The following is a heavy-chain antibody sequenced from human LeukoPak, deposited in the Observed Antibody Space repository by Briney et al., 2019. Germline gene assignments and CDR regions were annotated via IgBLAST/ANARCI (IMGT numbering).Heavy chain of an antibody. CDR1: GGSISSSSYY. CDR3: ARDRYGDYVQYN. CDR2: IYYSGST. D-gene: IGHD4-17*01. V-gene: IGHV4-39*07. Sequence: PSETLSLTCTVSGGSISSSSYYWGWIRQPPGKGLEWIGSIYYSGSTYYNPSLKSRVTISVDTSKNQFSLKLSSVTAADTAVYYCARDRYGDYVQYNWGQGTLVTVSS. J-gene: IGHJ4*02.